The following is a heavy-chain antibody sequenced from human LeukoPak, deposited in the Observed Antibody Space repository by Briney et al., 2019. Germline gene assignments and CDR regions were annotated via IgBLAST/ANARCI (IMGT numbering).Heavy chain of an antibody. V-gene: IGHV6-1*01. J-gene: IGHJ4*02. D-gene: IGHD6-19*01. CDR1: GDSVSSNSAA. CDR2: TYYRSKWYN. Sequence: SQTLSLTCAISGDSVSSNSAAWNWIRQSPSRGLEWLGRTYYRSKWYNDYAVPVKSRITINPDTSKNQFSLQLNSVTPEDTAVYYCAREGYSSGWYARYYFDYWGQGTLVTVSS. CDR3: AREGYSSGWYARYYFDY.